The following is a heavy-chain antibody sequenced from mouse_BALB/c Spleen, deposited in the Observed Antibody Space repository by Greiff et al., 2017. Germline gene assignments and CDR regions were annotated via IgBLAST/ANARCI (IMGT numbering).Heavy chain of an antibody. Sequence: EVKVVESGGGLVKPGGSLKLSCAASGFTFSSYAMSWVRQTPEKRLEWVASISSGGSTYYPDSVKGRFTISRDNARNILYLQMSSLRSEDTAMYYCARDYGYPYYYAMDYWGQGTSVTVSS. CDR2: ISSGGST. CDR1: GFTFSSYA. CDR3: ARDYGYPYYYAMDY. V-gene: IGHV5-6-5*01. D-gene: IGHD1-2*01. J-gene: IGHJ4*01.